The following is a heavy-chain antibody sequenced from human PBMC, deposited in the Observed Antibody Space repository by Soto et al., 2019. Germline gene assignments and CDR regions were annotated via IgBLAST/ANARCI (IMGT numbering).Heavy chain of an antibody. J-gene: IGHJ6*03. CDR1: GDSVSSNSAA. CDR2: TYYRSRWYN. Sequence: SQTLSLTCAISGDSVSSNSAAWNWIRQSPSRGLEWLGRTYYRSRWYNDYAVSVKSRITVNPDTSKNKFSLHLNSVTPEDTAVYYCAGITSLQWYYMDVWDKGTTVTVSS. CDR3: AGITSLQWYYMDV. D-gene: IGHD1-7*01. V-gene: IGHV6-1*01.